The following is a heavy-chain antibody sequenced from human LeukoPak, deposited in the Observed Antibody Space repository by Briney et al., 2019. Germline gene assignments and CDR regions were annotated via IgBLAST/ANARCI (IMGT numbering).Heavy chain of an antibody. CDR2: ISGGGGST. J-gene: IGHJ4*02. CDR3: AKGPDYGGPFRPPDY. D-gene: IGHD4-23*01. CDR1: GFTFDDYA. V-gene: IGHV3-43*02. Sequence: GGSLRLSCAASGFTFDDYAMHWVRQVPGKGLEWVSLISGGGGSTDYADSVKGRFTISRDNSKNSLYLQMNSLRTEDTALYYCAKGPDYGGPFRPPDYWGQGTLVTVSS.